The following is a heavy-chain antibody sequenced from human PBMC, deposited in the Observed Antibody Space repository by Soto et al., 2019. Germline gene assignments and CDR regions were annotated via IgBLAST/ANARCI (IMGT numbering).Heavy chain of an antibody. D-gene: IGHD5-18*01. CDR1: RGSISSYY. J-gene: IGHJ5*02. CDR2: ITHSGST. V-gene: IGHV4-59*01. Sequence: QVQLQESGPGLVKPSETLSLACTVSRGSISSYYWSWFRQTPGKGLEWIGYITHSGSTKYNPSLKIRLMLSLDSSRQQFSLRLISMTAPDSSVYYSSPIPRVPSFGWFDHWGQGSLVIVSS. CDR3: SPIPRVPSFGWFDH.